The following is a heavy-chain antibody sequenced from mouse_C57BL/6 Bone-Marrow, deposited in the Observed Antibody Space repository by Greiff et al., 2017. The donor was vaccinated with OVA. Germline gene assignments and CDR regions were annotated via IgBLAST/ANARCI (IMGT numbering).Heavy chain of an antibody. CDR3: TRSYYYGSSYLYWYFDV. V-gene: IGHV1-81*01. CDR2: IYPRSGNT. CDR1: GYTFTSYG. D-gene: IGHD1-1*01. Sequence: QVQLQQSGAELARPGASVKLSCKASGYTFTSYGISWVKQRTGQGLEWIGEIYPRSGNTYYNEKFKGKATLTADNSSSTAYMELRSLTYKDTAVYFCTRSYYYGSSYLYWYFDVWGTGTTVTVSS. J-gene: IGHJ1*03.